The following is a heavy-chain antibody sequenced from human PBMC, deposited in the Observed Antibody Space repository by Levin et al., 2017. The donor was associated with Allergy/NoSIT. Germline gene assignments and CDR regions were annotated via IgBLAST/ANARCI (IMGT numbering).Heavy chain of an antibody. CDR3: ASLRFLEWPHMDG. D-gene: IGHD3-3*01. J-gene: IGHJ6*02. CDR1: GFTFSSYE. CDR2: ISSSGSTI. V-gene: IGHV3-48*03. Sequence: LSLTCAASGFTFSSYEMNWVRQAPGKGLEWVSYISSSGSTIYYADSVKGRFTISRDNAKNSLYLQMNSLRAEDTAVYYCASLRFLEWPHMDGWGQGTTVTVSS.